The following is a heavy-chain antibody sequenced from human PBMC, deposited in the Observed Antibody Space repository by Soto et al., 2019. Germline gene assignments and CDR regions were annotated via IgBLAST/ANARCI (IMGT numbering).Heavy chain of an antibody. J-gene: IGHJ5*02. CDR2: ISYSGTT. D-gene: IGHD5-18*01. V-gene: IGHV4-30-4*01. Sequence: PSETLSLTCTVSGGSISSSSYYWSWIRQPPGEGLEWIGFISYSGTTSYSPSLKSRVAISLDTSKNQFSLSLSSVTAADTAVYYCARGRGYSYGLDPWGQGTLVTVSS. CDR3: ARGRGYSYGLDP. CDR1: GGSISSSSYY.